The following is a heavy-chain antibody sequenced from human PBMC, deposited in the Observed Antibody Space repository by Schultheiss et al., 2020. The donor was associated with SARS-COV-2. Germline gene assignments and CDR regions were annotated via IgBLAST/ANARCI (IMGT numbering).Heavy chain of an antibody. CDR2: IYYSGST. J-gene: IGHJ4*02. D-gene: IGHD3-10*01. Sequence: SETLSLTCTVSGGSISSGGYYWSWIRQHPGKGLEWIVYIYYSGSTYYNPSLKSRVTISVDTSKNQFSLKLSSVTAADTAVYYCARDSPLSGRYYFDYWGQGTLVTVSS. V-gene: IGHV4-31*03. CDR1: GGSISSGGYY. CDR3: ARDSPLSGRYYFDY.